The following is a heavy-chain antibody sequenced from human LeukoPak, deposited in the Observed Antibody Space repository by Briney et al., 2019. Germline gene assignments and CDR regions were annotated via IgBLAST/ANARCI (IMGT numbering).Heavy chain of an antibody. J-gene: IGHJ4*02. Sequence: SEPLSLTCTVSGYSISSCYYWGWLRQPPGKGLVGIGSIYHSGSTYYNPSLKSRFTISADTSNNQLSLKLSSVTAADTALYYCARAGRGGYSLFDYWGQGTLVTVSS. CDR2: IYHSGST. CDR3: ARAGRGGYSLFDY. CDR1: GYSISSCYY. V-gene: IGHV4-38-2*02. D-gene: IGHD5-18*01.